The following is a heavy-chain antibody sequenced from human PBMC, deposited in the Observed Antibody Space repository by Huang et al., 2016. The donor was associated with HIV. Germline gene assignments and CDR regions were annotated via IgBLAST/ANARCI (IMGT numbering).Heavy chain of an antibody. J-gene: IGHJ4*02. CDR1: GFTFHDYG. CDR3: TKEGSNYGEHDF. Sequence: QVHLVESGGGVVQPGKSLTVSCVASGFTFHDYGIHWVRQSRGKGLEWVALISYDGKGKLYRDSLRGRFIISRDNSKNTVNLQMNSVRVDDTAVYYCTKEGSNYGEHDFWGQGTLVTVS. CDR2: ISYDGKGK. V-gene: IGHV3-30*18. D-gene: IGHD4-17*01.